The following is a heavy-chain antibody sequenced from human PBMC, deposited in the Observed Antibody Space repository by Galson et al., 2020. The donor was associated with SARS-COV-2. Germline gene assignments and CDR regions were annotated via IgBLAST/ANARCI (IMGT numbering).Heavy chain of an antibody. J-gene: IGHJ4*01. Sequence: GGSLSLSCAASGFTFSSHVMSWVRQAPAKGLEWVSGMRGSGDKTYYADSVKGRFTISRDNSQNTVFLQMNSLRAGDTAVYYCATAPVRGYWGPGTLVTGSS. CDR3: ATAPVRGY. V-gene: IGHV3-23*01. D-gene: IGHD4-17*01. CDR2: MRGSGDKT. CDR1: GFTFSSHV.